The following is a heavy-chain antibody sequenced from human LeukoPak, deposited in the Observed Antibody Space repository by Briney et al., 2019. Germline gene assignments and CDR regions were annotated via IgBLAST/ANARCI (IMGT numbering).Heavy chain of an antibody. CDR3: ATVQCDSDSLYYFDY. CDR2: FDPEDGET. Sequence: ASVKVSCKVSGYTLTELSMHWVRQAPGKGLEWMGGFDPEDGETIYAQKFQGRVTMTEDTSIDTACMELSSLRSEDTAVYYCATVQCDSDSLYYFDYWGQGTLVTVSS. V-gene: IGHV1-24*01. J-gene: IGHJ4*02. CDR1: GYTLTELS. D-gene: IGHD3-9*01.